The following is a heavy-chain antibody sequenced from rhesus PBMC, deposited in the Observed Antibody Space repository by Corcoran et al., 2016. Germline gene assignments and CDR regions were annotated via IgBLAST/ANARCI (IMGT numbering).Heavy chain of an antibody. J-gene: IGHJ4*01. CDR3: ARGWSSWPLYYFDY. CDR1: GGSISSNY. V-gene: IGHV4-173*01. D-gene: IGHD6-13*01. CDR2: ISGSGGST. Sequence: QLQLQESGPGLVKPSETLSLTCAVSGGSISSNYWSWIRQPPGKGLEWIGRISGSGGSTDYNPSLKIRVTISTAPSKNQFSLRLGSVTAAATAVYYYARGWSSWPLYYFDYWGQGVLVTVSS.